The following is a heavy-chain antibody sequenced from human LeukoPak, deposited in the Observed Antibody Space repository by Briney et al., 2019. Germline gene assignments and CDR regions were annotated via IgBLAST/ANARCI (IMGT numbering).Heavy chain of an antibody. Sequence: GGSLRLSCAASGFTFSSYWMSWVRQAPGKGLEWVANIKQDGSEKYYVDSVKGRFTISRDNAKNSLYLQMNSLRAEDTAVYYCAVYSSGWYRYFDYWGQGTLVTASS. V-gene: IGHV3-7*01. D-gene: IGHD6-19*01. CDR1: GFTFSSYW. J-gene: IGHJ4*02. CDR3: AVYSSGWYRYFDY. CDR2: IKQDGSEK.